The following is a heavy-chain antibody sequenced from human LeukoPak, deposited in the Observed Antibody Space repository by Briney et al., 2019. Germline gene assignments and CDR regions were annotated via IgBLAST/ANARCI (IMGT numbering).Heavy chain of an antibody. CDR2: IHYSGST. CDR3: ARQPLLGSYWFFDL. V-gene: IGHV4-39*01. D-gene: IGHD2-8*02. CDR1: GVSISGCSFH. J-gene: IGHJ2*01. Sequence: SVTLSLNCTVSGVSISGCSFHWGWVRQPPGKGLEWIGNIHYSGSTYYNPSLKSPVSISVDTSKNHFSLTLSSVTAADTAVYYCARQPLLGSYWFFDLWGRGTLVTVSS.